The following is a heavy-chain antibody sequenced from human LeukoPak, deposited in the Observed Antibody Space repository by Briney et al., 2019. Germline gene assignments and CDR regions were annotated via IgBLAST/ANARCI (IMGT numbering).Heavy chain of an antibody. CDR1: GGSISNYY. V-gene: IGHV4-59*01. J-gene: IGHJ6*03. CDR2: IDYSGST. CDR3: ARAYYYYMDV. Sequence: SSETLSLTCTVSGGSISNYYWSWIRQPPGKGLEWIGCIDYSGSTNYNPSLKSRVTISVDTSKNQFSLKLSSVTAADTAVYYCARAYYYYMDVWGKGTTVSVSS.